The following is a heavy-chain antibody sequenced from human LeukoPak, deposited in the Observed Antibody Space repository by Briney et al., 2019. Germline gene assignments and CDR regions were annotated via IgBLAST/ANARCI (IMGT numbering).Heavy chain of an antibody. V-gene: IGHV1-69*04. CDR2: IIPILGIA. J-gene: IGHJ6*02. D-gene: IGHD2-2*01. CDR1: GGTFSSYA. CDR3: ARWCSSTSCLAHYYYYGMDV. Sequence: GASVKVSCKASGGTFSSYAISWVRQAPGQGLEWMGRIIPILGIANYAQKFQGRVTITADKSTSTAYMELSSLRSEDTAVYYCARWCSSTSCLAHYYYYGMDVWGQGTTVTVSS.